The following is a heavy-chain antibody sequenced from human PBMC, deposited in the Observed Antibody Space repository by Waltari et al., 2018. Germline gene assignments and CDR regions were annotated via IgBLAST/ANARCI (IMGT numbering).Heavy chain of an antibody. J-gene: IGHJ4*02. CDR2: IKQDGSEK. CDR3: ARDSYSYGFFDY. D-gene: IGHD5-18*01. V-gene: IGHV3-7*01. CDR1: GFTFSTYW. Sequence: EVQLVESGGGLVQPGGSLRLSCAASGFTFSTYWMSWVRPAPGKGLEWVAHIKQDGSEKNYVDSVKGRFTISRDNAKNSLYLQMNSLRAEDTAVYYCARDSYSYGFFDYWGQGTLVTVSS.